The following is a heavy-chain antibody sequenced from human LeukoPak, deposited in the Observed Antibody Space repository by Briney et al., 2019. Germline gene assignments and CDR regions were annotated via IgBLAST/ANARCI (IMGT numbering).Heavy chain of an antibody. CDR1: GGSISSSSYY. J-gene: IGHJ3*01. CDR2: IRHDGHT. V-gene: IGHV4-39*07. D-gene: IGHD5-12*01. Sequence: QASETLSLTCTVSGGSISSSSYYWGWIRQPPGKGLEWIASIRHDGHTYYNPSLRSQVTISVDMSRNQFSLKLNSLTAADTAAYYCARQVATKGEWAFDVWGQGTMVTVSS. CDR3: ARQVATKGEWAFDV.